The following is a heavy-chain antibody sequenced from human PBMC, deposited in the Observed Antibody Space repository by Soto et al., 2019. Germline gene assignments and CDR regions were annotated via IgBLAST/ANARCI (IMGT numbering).Heavy chain of an antibody. CDR1: GYIFTNYW. CDR3: VRQGLNRMSPVPATSDY. Sequence: GESLKISCKGSGYIFTNYWIAWVRQMPGKGLEWMGIIHPGDSDTRYTESFHGQVTISVDRSASTAYLQWSSLEASDTAIYYCVRQGLNRMSPVPATSDYWGQGTLV. J-gene: IGHJ4*02. V-gene: IGHV5-51*01. CDR2: IHPGDSDT. D-gene: IGHD2-15*01.